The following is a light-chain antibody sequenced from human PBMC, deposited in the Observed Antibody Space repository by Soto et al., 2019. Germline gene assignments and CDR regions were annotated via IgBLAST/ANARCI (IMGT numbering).Light chain of an antibody. Sequence: EIVLTQSPGTLSLSPGEGASLSCRARQSVSSNLAWYQQTPGEAPRLLIYGASTRATGIPARFSGSGSGTEFTLTISSLQPDDFATYYCQQYNSYRGFGQGTKVDIK. CDR1: QSVSSN. CDR2: GAS. CDR3: QQYNSYRG. V-gene: IGKV3-15*01. J-gene: IGKJ1*01.